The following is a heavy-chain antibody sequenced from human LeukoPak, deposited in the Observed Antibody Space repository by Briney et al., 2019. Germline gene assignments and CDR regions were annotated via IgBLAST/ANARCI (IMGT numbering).Heavy chain of an antibody. CDR2: IFRSGST. CDR1: GYSISSDYY. CDR3: ATDWQSPYFSLGAH. D-gene: IGHD3-16*01. V-gene: IGHV4-38-2*02. J-gene: IGHJ4*02. Sequence: PSETLSLTCTVSGYSISSDYYWGWIRQPPGKGLEWIGSIFRSGSTYYNPSLKSRVTISVDTSKNQFSLKLRSVTAADTAVYYCATDWQSPYFSLGAHWGLGTLVTVSS.